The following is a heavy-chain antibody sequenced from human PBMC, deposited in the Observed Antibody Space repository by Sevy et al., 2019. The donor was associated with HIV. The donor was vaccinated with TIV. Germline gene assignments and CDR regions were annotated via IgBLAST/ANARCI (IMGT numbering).Heavy chain of an antibody. CDR1: GYTLTELS. CDR2: FDPEDGET. V-gene: IGHV1-24*01. D-gene: IGHD3-22*01. Sequence: ASVKVSCKVSGYTLTELSMHWVRQAPGKGLEWMGSFDPEDGETNYAQKFQGRVTMTEDTFKDTAYMELSSLRSEDAAVYYCAKTKDYYDSSGSPFDYWGQGTLVTVSS. CDR3: AKTKDYYDSSGSPFDY. J-gene: IGHJ4*02.